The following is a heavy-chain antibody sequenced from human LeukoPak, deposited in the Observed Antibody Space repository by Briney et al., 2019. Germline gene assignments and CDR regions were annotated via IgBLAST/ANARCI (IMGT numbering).Heavy chain of an antibody. CDR1: GVSISSGGYS. D-gene: IGHD4-23*01. CDR2: IYYSGST. Sequence: PSETLSLTCTVSGVSISSGGYSWRWLRQHPGKRLEWIGYIYYSGSTYYNPSLKSRVTISVDTSKNQFSLKLSSVTAADTAVYYCARVTAVVTPGPKGNAYYWGQGTLVTVSS. CDR3: ARVTAVVTPGPKGNAYY. J-gene: IGHJ4*02. V-gene: IGHV4-31*03.